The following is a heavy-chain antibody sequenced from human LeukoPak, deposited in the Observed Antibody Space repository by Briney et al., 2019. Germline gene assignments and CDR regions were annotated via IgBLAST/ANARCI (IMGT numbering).Heavy chain of an antibody. CDR2: IWYDGINK. Sequence: GGSLRLSCVASGFTFSSYGMHWVRQAPGKGLEWVAVIWYDGINKYYADSVKGRFTISRDSSRNTLYLQMNSLRAEDTAVYYCARAAYDNSGYLTLWGQGTLVTVSS. V-gene: IGHV3-33*01. CDR3: ARAAYDNSGYLTL. D-gene: IGHD3-22*01. CDR1: GFTFSSYG. J-gene: IGHJ4*02.